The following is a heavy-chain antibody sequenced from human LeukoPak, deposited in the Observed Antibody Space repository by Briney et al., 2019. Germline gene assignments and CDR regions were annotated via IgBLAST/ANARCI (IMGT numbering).Heavy chain of an antibody. D-gene: IGHD6-13*01. J-gene: IGHJ4*02. V-gene: IGHV3-7*03. Sequence: GGSLRLSCAGSGFTFSSYWMTWVRQAPGKGLEWVANIKQDGSEKYYVDSVKGRFTISGDNAQNSLYLQMNSLRAEDTAVYYCARPRDSGWSKTWDYWGQGTLVTASS. CDR2: IKQDGSEK. CDR3: ARPRDSGWSKTWDY. CDR1: GFTFSSYW.